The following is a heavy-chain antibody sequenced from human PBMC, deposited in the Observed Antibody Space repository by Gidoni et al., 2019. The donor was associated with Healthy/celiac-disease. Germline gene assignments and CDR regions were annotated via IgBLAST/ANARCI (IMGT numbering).Heavy chain of an antibody. J-gene: IGHJ4*02. CDR2: ISDDGSNK. CDR3: AKVPTTVPSSDY. Sequence: QVQLVESGGGVVQPGRSLRLSCAASGFTFSSYGMHWVRQDPGKGLEWVAVISDDGSNKYYADSVKGRFTISRDNSKNTLYLQMNSLRAEDTAVYYCAKVPTTVPSSDYWGQGTLVTVSS. V-gene: IGHV3-30*18. CDR1: GFTFSSYG. D-gene: IGHD4-17*01.